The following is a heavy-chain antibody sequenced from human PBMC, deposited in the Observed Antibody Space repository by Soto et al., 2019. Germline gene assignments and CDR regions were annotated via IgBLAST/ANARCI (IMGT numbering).Heavy chain of an antibody. J-gene: IGHJ6*02. D-gene: IGHD3-3*01. Sequence: PGGSLRLSCAASGFTFSSYAMHWVRQAPGKGLEWVAVISYDGSNKYYADSVKGRFTISRDNSKNTLYLQMNSLRAEDTAVYYCASGGITIFGVVIIRDYYHGMEVWGQGTTVTVAS. CDR1: GFTFSSYA. CDR3: ASGGITIFGVVIIRDYYHGMEV. CDR2: ISYDGSNK. V-gene: IGHV3-30-3*01.